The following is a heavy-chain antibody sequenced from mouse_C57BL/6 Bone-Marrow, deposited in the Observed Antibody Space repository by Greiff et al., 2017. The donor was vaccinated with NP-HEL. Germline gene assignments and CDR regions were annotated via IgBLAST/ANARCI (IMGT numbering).Heavy chain of an antibody. Sequence: QVQLQQSGPELVKPGASVKISCKASGYAFSSSWMNWVKQRPGKGLEWIGRIYPGDGDTNYNGKFKGKATLTADKSSSTAYMQLSSLTSEDSAIYFCASPYFYYCNYPLSYWGQGTLVTVSA. CDR3: ASPYFYYCNYPLSY. D-gene: IGHD2-1*01. J-gene: IGHJ3*01. V-gene: IGHV1-82*01. CDR2: IYPGDGDT. CDR1: GYAFSSSW.